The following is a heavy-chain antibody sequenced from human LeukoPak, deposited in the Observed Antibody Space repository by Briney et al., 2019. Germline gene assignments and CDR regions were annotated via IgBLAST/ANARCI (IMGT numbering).Heavy chain of an antibody. CDR3: ARGGTRAFDI. CDR2: IYYSGST. CDR1: GGSISSYY. V-gene: IGHV4-59*01. Sequence: SETLSLTCTVSGGSISSYYWSWIRQPPGKGLEWIGYIYYSGSTNSNLSLKSRVSISVDTSKNQFSLKLSSVTAADTAVFYCARGGTRAFDIWGQGTMVTVSS. D-gene: IGHD1-1*01. J-gene: IGHJ3*02.